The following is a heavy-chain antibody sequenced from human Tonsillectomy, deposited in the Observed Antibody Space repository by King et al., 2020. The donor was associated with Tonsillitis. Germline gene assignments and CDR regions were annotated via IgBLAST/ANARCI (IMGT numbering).Heavy chain of an antibody. CDR3: ASLRGSGNKRYYYFDY. D-gene: IGHD3-10*01. J-gene: IGHJ4*02. V-gene: IGHV3-11*06. CDR2: ISSSSSYT. Sequence: VQLVESGGGLVKPGGSLRLSCAASGFTFSDYYMSWIRQAPGKGLEWVSYISSSSSYTNYADSVKGRFTISRDNAKNSLYLQMNSLRAEDTAVYYCASLRGSGNKRYYYFDYWGQGTLVTVSS. CDR1: GFTFSDYY.